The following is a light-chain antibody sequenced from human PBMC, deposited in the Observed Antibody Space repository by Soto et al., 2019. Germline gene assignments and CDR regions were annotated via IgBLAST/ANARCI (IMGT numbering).Light chain of an antibody. CDR2: AAS. CDR1: QSISSY. J-gene: IGKJ3*01. CDR3: QQSYSTPVT. Sequence: DIQMTQSPSSLSASVGDRVTITCRASQSISSYLNWYQQKQGKAPKLLIYAASSLQSGVASRFSGSGSGTDFTLTISSLQPEDFATYYCQQSYSTPVTFGPGTKVDIK. V-gene: IGKV1-39*01.